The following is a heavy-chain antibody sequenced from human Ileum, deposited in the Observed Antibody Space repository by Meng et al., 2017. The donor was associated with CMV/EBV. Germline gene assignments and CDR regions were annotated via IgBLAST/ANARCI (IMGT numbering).Heavy chain of an antibody. V-gene: IGHV6-1*01. CDR3: ARESELLRFDH. CDR2: TAYRSKWDY. Sequence: QMHQQPSGPGLWKPSQTLSLTCDISGDSVSTNNVAWNWIRQSPLRGLEWLGRTAYRSKWDYEYSVSVKSRITISPDTSKNQFSLQLRSVTPEDTAVYYCARESELLRFDHWGQGTLVTVSS. J-gene: IGHJ4*02. D-gene: IGHD6-6*01. CDR1: GDSVSTNNVA.